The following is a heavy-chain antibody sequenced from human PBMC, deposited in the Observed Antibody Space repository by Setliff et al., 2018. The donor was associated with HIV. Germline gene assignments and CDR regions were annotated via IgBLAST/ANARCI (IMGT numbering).Heavy chain of an antibody. CDR1: GGSINSYW. V-gene: IGHV4-4*07. CDR2: IYTSGST. J-gene: IGHJ3*02. D-gene: IGHD3-10*01. Sequence: SETLSLTCTVSGGSINSYWWSWFRQPAGKGLEWIGRIYTSGSTNYNPSLKSRVTISVDTSKNQFSLKLSSVTAADTAVYYCARVIMPRGGAFDIWGQGTMVTVSS. CDR3: ARVIMPRGGAFDI.